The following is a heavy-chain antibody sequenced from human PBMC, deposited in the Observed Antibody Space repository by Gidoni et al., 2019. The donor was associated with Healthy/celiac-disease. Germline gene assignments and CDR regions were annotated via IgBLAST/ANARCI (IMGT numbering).Heavy chain of an antibody. D-gene: IGHD3-10*01. Sequence: QVQLVQSGAEVKKPGASVKVSCKAAGYTFTSYGSSWVRQAPGQGLEWMGWISAYNGNTNYAQKLQGRVTMTTDTSTSTAYMELRSLRSDDTAVYYCARNYSGITMVRGVKDKEKIYYYYYGMDVWGQGTTVTVSS. J-gene: IGHJ6*02. V-gene: IGHV1-18*01. CDR2: ISAYNGNT. CDR3: ARNYSGITMVRGVKDKEKIYYYYYGMDV. CDR1: GYTFTSYG.